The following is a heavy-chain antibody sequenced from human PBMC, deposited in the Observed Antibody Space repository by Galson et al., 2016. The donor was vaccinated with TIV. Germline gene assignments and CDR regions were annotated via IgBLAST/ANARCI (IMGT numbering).Heavy chain of an antibody. CDR3: AHRKKGSRPLDAFDI. V-gene: IGHV2-5*05. Sequence: PALVKPTQTLTLTCTFSGFSLTTRGVGVAWIRQPPRKALEWLAFIYWDEDKRYAPSLRNRLTVTKDPSKTQVVLKLTDMDPADTGTYYCAHRKKGSRPLDAFDIWGQGTMVTVSS. D-gene: IGHD2-15*01. CDR2: IYWDEDK. CDR1: GFSLTTRGVG. J-gene: IGHJ3*02.